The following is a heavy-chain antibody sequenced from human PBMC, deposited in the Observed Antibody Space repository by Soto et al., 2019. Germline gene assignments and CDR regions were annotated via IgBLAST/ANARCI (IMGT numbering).Heavy chain of an antibody. CDR1: GASIIAEQR. V-gene: IGHV4-4*02. CDR3: ARGCGWYAMDH. J-gene: IGHJ4*03. CDR2: IHHSGIT. Sequence: QMQLEESGPGLVKPSETLSLTCAVSGASIIAEQRWTWVRQTPGKGLEWIGEIHHSGITRTNPSLITRVTMSVANSRNQLFLTLKSVTAADTAVDYCARGCGWYAMDHCGQGPLVIV. D-gene: IGHD6-19*01.